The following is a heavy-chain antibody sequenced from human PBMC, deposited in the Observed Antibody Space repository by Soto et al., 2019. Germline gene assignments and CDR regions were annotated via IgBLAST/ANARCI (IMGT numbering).Heavy chain of an antibody. J-gene: IGHJ4*02. Sequence: EVQLVESGGALVQPGGSLRLSCAASEFTFSKYWMTWVRQSPGKGLEWVANINQDGSERYYVDSVRGRFTISRDNAKNSLYLQMNSLRAEDTAVYYCVCGGNYFVYWGQGTLVTVSP. CDR3: VCGGNYFVY. V-gene: IGHV3-7*01. D-gene: IGHD3-16*01. CDR2: INQDGSER. CDR1: EFTFSKYW.